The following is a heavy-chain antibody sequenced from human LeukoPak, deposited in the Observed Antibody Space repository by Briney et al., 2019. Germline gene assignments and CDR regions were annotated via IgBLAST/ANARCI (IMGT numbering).Heavy chain of an antibody. D-gene: IGHD2-21*01. CDR1: GGSISNSGGFY. CDR2: ISYRGRT. V-gene: IGHV4-31*02. Sequence: SETLSLTCTVSGGSISNSGGFYWSWIRQHPGDGLEWIGFISYRGRTYYNPSLKSRVSMSVDTSRSQFSLRLTSVTDEDTAVYYCARISQSSDGFYYWGQGTLVTVSS. CDR3: ARISQSSDGFYY. J-gene: IGHJ4*02.